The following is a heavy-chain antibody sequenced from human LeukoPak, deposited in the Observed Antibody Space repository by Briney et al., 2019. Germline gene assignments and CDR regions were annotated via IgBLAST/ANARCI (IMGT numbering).Heavy chain of an antibody. J-gene: IGHJ6*02. D-gene: IGHD3-16*01. V-gene: IGHV4-59*01. CDR3: VKFWVDYDMGV. CDR1: GDSISGSY. CDR2: IHYSGSA. Sequence: SETLSLTCTVSGDSISGSYWTWVRQPPGQGLGQIHYSGSADYNPSLKRRITIPVDTSKNQMSLALTSVTAADTAIYFCVKFWVDYDMGVWGQGTTVTVSS.